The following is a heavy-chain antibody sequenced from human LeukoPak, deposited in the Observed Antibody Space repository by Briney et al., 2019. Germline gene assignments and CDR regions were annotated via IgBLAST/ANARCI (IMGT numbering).Heavy chain of an antibody. CDR2: IYHSGST. CDR1: GYSISSGYY. CDR3: ARDRYYYDSSGYYRLDY. D-gene: IGHD3-22*01. Sequence: SETLSLTCTVSGYSISSGYYWGWIRQPPGKGLEWIGSIYHSGSTYYNPSLKSRVTISVDTSKNQFSLKLSSVTAADTAVYYCARDRYYYDSSGYYRLDYWGQGTLVTVSS. V-gene: IGHV4-38-2*02. J-gene: IGHJ4*02.